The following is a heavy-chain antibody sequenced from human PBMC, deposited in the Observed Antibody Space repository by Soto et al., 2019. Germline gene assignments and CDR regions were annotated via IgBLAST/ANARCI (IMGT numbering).Heavy chain of an antibody. CDR1: GFTFNSYA. D-gene: IGHD2-15*01. CDR2: ISYDGSNK. V-gene: IGHV3-30*04. CDR3: ARDGRCGGGTCYSSGWFDP. Sequence: QVQLVESGGGVVQPGRSLRLSCAASGFTFNSYALHWVRQAPGKWLEWVAVISYDGSNKYYAESVKGRFTISRDNSKNTLYLQMNTLRTEDTAVYYCARDGRCGGGTCYSSGWFDPWGQGTLVTVSS. J-gene: IGHJ5*02.